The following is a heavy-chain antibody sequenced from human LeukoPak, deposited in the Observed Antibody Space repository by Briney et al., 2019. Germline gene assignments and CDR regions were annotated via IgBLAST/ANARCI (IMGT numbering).Heavy chain of an antibody. J-gene: IGHJ6*03. CDR2: IYYSGST. Sequence: SETLSLTCTVSGGSISSSSYYWGWIRQPPGKGLEWIGSIYYSGSTYYNPSLKSRVTISVDTSKNQFSLKLSSVTAVDTAVYYCARDGGYSYQYYYYYMDVWGKGTTVTVSS. V-gene: IGHV4-39*07. D-gene: IGHD5-18*01. CDR3: ARDGGYSYQYYYYYMDV. CDR1: GGSISSSSYY.